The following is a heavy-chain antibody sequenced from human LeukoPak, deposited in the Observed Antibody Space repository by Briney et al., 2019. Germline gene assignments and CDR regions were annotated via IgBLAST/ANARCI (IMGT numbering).Heavy chain of an antibody. CDR3: ARDSFSSWNLYYYYYGMDV. J-gene: IGHJ6*02. V-gene: IGHV3-21*01. D-gene: IGHD6-13*01. Sequence: PGGSLRLSCAASGFTFSSYSMNWVRQAPGKGLEWVSSISSSSSYIYYADSVKGRFTISRDNAENSLYLQMNSLRAEDTAVYYCARDSFSSWNLYYYYYGMDVWGQGTTVTVSS. CDR2: ISSSSSYI. CDR1: GFTFSSYS.